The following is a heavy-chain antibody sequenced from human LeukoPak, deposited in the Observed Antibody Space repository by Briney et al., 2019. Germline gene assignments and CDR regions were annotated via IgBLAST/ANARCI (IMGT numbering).Heavy chain of an antibody. CDR2: IKPNSGDT. V-gene: IGHV1-2*02. CDR1: GYTFTGYY. J-gene: IGHJ5*02. CDR3: VRDRPHNWFDP. Sequence: GASVKVSCKASGYTFTGYYIHWVRQAPGQGLEWMGLIKPNSGDTKYAQKFQGRVTMTRDTSITTAYIELSSLRSDDTALYYCVRDRPHNWFDPWGQGTLVTVSS.